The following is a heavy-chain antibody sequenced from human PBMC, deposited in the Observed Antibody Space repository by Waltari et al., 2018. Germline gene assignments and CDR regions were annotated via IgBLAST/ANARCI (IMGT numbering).Heavy chain of an antibody. CDR2: LRYDGSNE. J-gene: IGHJ4*02. CDR1: GFTFRTCG. D-gene: IGHD5-12*01. V-gene: IGHV3-30*02. Sequence: QVQLVASGGGVAQPGGSLRLSCSAFGFTFRTCGMKGVRQAQGKGPEWVAYLRYDGSNEYYEESVKGRFTISRDNSKNTLYLQMNSLRTEDTAVYYCAGGGYSGNDFTQYWGQGTLLTVTS. CDR3: AGGGYSGNDFTQY.